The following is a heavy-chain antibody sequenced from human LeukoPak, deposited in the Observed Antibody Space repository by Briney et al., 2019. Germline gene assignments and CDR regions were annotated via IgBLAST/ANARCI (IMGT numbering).Heavy chain of an antibody. CDR2: ISGSGGST. J-gene: IGHJ4*02. CDR3: ARDSGYRSSWDYFDY. CDR1: GFTFSNYA. V-gene: IGHV3-23*01. D-gene: IGHD6-13*01. Sequence: GGSLRLSCAASGFTFSNYAMSWVRQAPGKGLEWVSTISGSGGSTYYADSVKGRFTISRDNSKNTLYLQMNSLRAEDTAVYYCARDSGYRSSWDYFDYWGQGTLVTVSS.